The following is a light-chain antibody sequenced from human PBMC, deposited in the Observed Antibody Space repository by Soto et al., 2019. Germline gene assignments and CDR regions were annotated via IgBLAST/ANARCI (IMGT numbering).Light chain of an antibody. J-gene: IGKJ5*01. Sequence: IMLTQSPDTLSLSPGERATLSWRASQTISSSYLAWYQQKLGQAPRLLLYGTSSRATGIPDRFSGSGSGTEFTLTISRLDPEDFEVYYCQQYGSSAITFGQGTRLEI. CDR3: QQYGSSAIT. CDR1: QTISSSY. V-gene: IGKV3-20*01. CDR2: GTS.